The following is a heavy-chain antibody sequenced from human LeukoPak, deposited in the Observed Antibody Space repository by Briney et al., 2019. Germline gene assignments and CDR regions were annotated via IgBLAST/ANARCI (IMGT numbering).Heavy chain of an antibody. D-gene: IGHD4-17*01. J-gene: IGHJ3*02. Sequence: SETLSLTCTVSGGSISSSSYYWGWIRQPPGKGLEWIGSIYYNGSIYYNPSLKSRVTISVDTSKNQFSLKLSSVTAADTAVYYCARTPRTTVTTLGAFDIWGQGTMVTVSS. CDR2: IYYNGSI. CDR1: GGSISSSSYY. CDR3: ARTPRTTVTTLGAFDI. V-gene: IGHV4-39*01.